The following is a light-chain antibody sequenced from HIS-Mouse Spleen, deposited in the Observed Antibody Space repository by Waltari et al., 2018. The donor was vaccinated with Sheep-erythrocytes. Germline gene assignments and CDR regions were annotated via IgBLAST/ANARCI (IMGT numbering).Light chain of an antibody. CDR1: SSDVGGYNY. CDR3: CSYAGSYNHV. CDR2: DSS. J-gene: IGLJ1*01. Sequence: QSALTQPRSVSGSPGQSVTISCTGTSSDVGGYNYVSRYQQHPGKAPKLIVDDSSKRPSAVPDRFSGSKSGNTASLTISGLQAEDEADYYCCSYAGSYNHVFATGTKVTVL. V-gene: IGLV2-11*01.